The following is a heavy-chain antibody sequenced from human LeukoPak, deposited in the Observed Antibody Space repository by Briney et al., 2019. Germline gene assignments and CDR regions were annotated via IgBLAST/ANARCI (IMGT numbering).Heavy chain of an antibody. D-gene: IGHD2-21*02. CDR3: TSPSYCGAGCYYHFDY. CDR1: GYTFSDYY. Sequence: ASVKVSCKASGYTFSDYYIHWLRQAPGQGLEWMGWIKPNGGVTNYPRTFQGRITMTRDTSISTAFMELSSLRSDDTAVYYCTSPSYCGAGCYYHFDYWGQGTLVTASS. J-gene: IGHJ4*02. CDR2: IKPNGGVT. V-gene: IGHV1-2*02.